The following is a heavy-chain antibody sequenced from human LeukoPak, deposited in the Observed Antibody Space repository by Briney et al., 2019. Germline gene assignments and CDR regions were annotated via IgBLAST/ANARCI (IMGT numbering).Heavy chain of an antibody. Sequence: SVNLSCKCSGGTFSSYAISLQRQAPGQGLEWMGGIILIFGTANYAQKFQGRVTITTDESTSTAYMELSSLRSEDTAVYYCARAFWSWPGPTYYFYYMDVWGKGTTVTVSS. CDR3: ARAFWSWPGPTYYFYYMDV. CDR2: IILIFGTA. V-gene: IGHV1-69*05. D-gene: IGHD2/OR15-2a*01. J-gene: IGHJ6*03. CDR1: GGTFSSYA.